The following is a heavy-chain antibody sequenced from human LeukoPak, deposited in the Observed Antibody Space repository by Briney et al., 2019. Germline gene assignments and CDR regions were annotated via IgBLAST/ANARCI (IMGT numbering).Heavy chain of an antibody. CDR2: IYYSGST. CDR3: ARLALGYYDSSGYYEGESRFDP. J-gene: IGHJ5*02. CDR1: GGSISSSSYY. Sequence: SETLSLTCTVSGGSISSSSYYWGWIRQPPGKGLEWIGSIYYSGSTYYNPSLKSRVTISVDTSKNQFSLKLSSVTAADTAVYYCARLALGYYDSSGYYEGESRFDPWGQGTLVTVSS. D-gene: IGHD3-22*01. V-gene: IGHV4-39*01.